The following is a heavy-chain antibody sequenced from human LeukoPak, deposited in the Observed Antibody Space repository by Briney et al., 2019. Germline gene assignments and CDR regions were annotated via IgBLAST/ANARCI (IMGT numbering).Heavy chain of an antibody. Sequence: SETLSLTCAVYGGSFSGYYWSWIRQPPGKGLEWIGEINHSGSTNYNPSLKSRVTISVDTSKNQFSLKLSSVTAADTAVYYCASGSGSYPGWFDPWGQGTLVTVSS. J-gene: IGHJ5*02. CDR1: GGSFSGYY. CDR2: INHSGST. D-gene: IGHD3-10*01. CDR3: ASGSGSYPGWFDP. V-gene: IGHV4-34*01.